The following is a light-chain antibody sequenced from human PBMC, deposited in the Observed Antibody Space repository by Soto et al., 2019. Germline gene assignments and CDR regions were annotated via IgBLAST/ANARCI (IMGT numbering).Light chain of an antibody. Sequence: IVMTQSPATLSVSPGERATLSCRASQSVSSSYLAWYQQKPGQAPRLLIYGASSRATGIPDRFSGSGSGTDFTLTISRLEPEDFAVYYCQQYGSSPRTFGQGTKVHIK. CDR2: GAS. V-gene: IGKV3-20*01. J-gene: IGKJ1*01. CDR1: QSVSSSY. CDR3: QQYGSSPRT.